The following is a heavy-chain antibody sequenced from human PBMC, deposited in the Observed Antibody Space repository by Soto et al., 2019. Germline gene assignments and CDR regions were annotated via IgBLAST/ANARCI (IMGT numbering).Heavy chain of an antibody. CDR1: GFTFSTYA. V-gene: IGHV3-23*01. CDR3: AKGRGTGTTRLGAFDI. J-gene: IGHJ3*02. CDR2: ISDNGGTT. D-gene: IGHD1-1*01. Sequence: EVQLLESGGGLVQPGGSLRLSCAASGFTFSTYAMTWVRQAPGKGLEWVSGISDNGGTTYYEDSVKGRFTISRDNSKSTLYLQMNRLRAEDTAVYYCAKGRGTGTTRLGAFDIWGQGKMVTVSS.